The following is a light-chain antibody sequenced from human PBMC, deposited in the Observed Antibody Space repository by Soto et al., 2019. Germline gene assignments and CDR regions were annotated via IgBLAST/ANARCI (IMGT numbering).Light chain of an antibody. J-gene: IGLJ1*01. CDR2: AVS. V-gene: IGLV2-14*01. CDR3: SSYTSISTLYV. Sequence: QSVLTQPGSVSGSPGQSITISCTGTNSDVGGYNYVSWYQQHPGKAPELMIYAVSHRPSGVSNRFSGSKADNTASLTISGLQAEDEADYYCSSYTSISTLYVFGTGTKVTVL. CDR1: NSDVGGYNY.